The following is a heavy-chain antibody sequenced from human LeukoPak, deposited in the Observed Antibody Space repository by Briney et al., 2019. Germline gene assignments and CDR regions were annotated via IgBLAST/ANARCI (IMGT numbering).Heavy chain of an antibody. Sequence: PSETLSLTCTVSGGSISSYYWSWIRQPPGKGLEWIGCIYYSGSTNYNPSLKSRVTISVDTSKNQFSLKLSSVTAADTAVYYCARDYSGSSTGYNWFDPWGQGTLVTVSS. J-gene: IGHJ5*02. V-gene: IGHV4-59*01. D-gene: IGHD1-26*01. CDR1: GGSISSYY. CDR3: ARDYSGSSTGYNWFDP. CDR2: IYYSGST.